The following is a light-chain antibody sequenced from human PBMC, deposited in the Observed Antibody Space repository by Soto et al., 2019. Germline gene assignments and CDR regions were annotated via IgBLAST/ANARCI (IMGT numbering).Light chain of an antibody. CDR1: SSNIGSNY. J-gene: IGLJ2*01. Sequence: QSVLTQPPSASGTPGQRVTISCCGSSSNIGSNYVYWYQQLPGTAPKLLIYRNNQRPSGVPDRFSGSKSGTSASLAISGLRPEDEADYYCAAWDDSLSVVVFGGGTKLTVL. CDR3: AAWDDSLSVVV. CDR2: RNN. V-gene: IGLV1-47*01.